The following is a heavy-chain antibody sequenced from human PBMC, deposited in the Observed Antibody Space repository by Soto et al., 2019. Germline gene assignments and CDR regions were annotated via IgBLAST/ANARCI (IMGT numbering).Heavy chain of an antibody. CDR3: ARHRLRGTQNFDY. D-gene: IGHD4-17*01. CDR2: IYYSGST. CDR1: GGSINSYY. V-gene: IGHV4-59*08. J-gene: IGHJ4*02. Sequence: KPSETLSLTCTVSGGSINSYYWSWIRQPPGKGLEWIGYIYYSGSTNYNPSLKSRVTISVDTSKNQFSLKLSSVTAADTAVYYCARHRLRGTQNFDYWGQGTLVTVSS.